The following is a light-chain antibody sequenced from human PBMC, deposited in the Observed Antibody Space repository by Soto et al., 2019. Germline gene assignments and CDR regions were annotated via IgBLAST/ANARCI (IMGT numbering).Light chain of an antibody. V-gene: IGKV3-20*01. J-gene: IGKJ3*01. CDR1: QSVSSSY. CDR2: GAS. Sequence: EIVLTQSPGTLSLSPGERATLSCRASQSVSSSYLAWYQQKPGQAPRLLIHGASSRATGIPDRFSGSGSGTDFTLTISRLEPEDFAVYYCQQYGSSRGFTFGPGTKVDMK. CDR3: QQYGSSRGFT.